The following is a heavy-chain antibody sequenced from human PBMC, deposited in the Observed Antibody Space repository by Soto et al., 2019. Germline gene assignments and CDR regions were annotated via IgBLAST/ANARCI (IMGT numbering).Heavy chain of an antibody. CDR2: LDYRGRT. Sequence: QLQLQESGPGLVKPSGTLSRTCTGSGGSIGRSIYYWGWIRQAAAQGLEWVGSLDYRGRTYYNPSLESRVTISVDTTRNQFYLNLSSVIAADTAVYYCARHSSLGSGYYPWGQGTMVTVSP. V-gene: IGHV4-39*01. J-gene: IGHJ3*01. D-gene: IGHD3-22*01. CDR1: GGSIGRSIYY. CDR3: ARHSSLGSGYYP.